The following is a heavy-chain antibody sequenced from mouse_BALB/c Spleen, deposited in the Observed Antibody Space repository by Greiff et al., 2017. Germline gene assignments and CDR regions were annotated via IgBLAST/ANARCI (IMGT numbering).Heavy chain of an antibody. CDR1: GFTFSSFG. J-gene: IGHJ4*01. CDR2: ISSGSSTI. V-gene: IGHV5-17*02. Sequence: EVQGVESGGGLVQPGGSRKLSCAASGFTFSSFGMHWVRQAPEKGLEWVAYISSGSSTIYYADTVKGRFTISRDNPKNTLFLQMTSLRSEDTAMYYCASGSDYYAMDYWGQGTSVTVSS. CDR3: ASGSDYYAMDY.